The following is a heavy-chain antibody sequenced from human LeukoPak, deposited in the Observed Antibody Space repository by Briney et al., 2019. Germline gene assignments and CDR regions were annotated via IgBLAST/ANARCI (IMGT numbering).Heavy chain of an antibody. CDR2: LYSGGIT. V-gene: IGHV3-53*01. Sequence: GGSLRLSCAASGFTVRNYNYMTWVRQAPGKGLEWVSVLYSGGITYYADSVKGRFSISGDDPKNTLYLQMNSLRVEDTAMYYCARGDWEKWGQGTLVTVSS. D-gene: IGHD2-21*02. CDR1: GFTVRNYNY. J-gene: IGHJ4*02. CDR3: ARGDWEK.